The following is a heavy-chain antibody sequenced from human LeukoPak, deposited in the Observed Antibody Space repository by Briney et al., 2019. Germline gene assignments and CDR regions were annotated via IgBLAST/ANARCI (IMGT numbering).Heavy chain of an antibody. J-gene: IGHJ4*02. D-gene: IGHD7-27*01. CDR2: ISPSGDIT. CDR3: AKARKWGRVLGY. V-gene: IGHV3-23*01. CDR1: GFTFSNHG. Sequence: PGGSLRLSRAASGFTFSNHGMNWVRQAPGKGLEWVSGISPSGDITYYADSVKGRFTISRDNSKNTLYLQMNSLRAEDTAVYYCAKARKWGRVLGYWGQGTLVTVSS.